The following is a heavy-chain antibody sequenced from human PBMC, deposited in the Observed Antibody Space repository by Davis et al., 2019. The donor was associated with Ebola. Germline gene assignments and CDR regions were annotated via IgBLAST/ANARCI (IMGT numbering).Heavy chain of an antibody. D-gene: IGHD5-12*01. CDR1: GFTVSSNY. CDR3: ARDGSGYYPGDY. Sequence: GESLKISCAASGFTVSSNYMSWVRQAPGKGLEWVSVIYSGGSTFYADSVKGRFTVSRDNSKNSLYMEVNSLRVEDTAVYYCARDGSGYYPGDYWGQGSLVTVSS. CDR2: IYSGGST. V-gene: IGHV3-53*01. J-gene: IGHJ4*02.